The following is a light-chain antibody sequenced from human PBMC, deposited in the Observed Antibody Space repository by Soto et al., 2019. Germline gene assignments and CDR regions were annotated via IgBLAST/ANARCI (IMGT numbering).Light chain of an antibody. V-gene: IGLV7-43*01. Sequence: QTVVTQEPSLTVSPGGTVTLTCASSTGAVTSGYYPSWFQQKPGQTPRALIYSTNNRHSWTPARFSGSLLGGKAALTLSGVQPEDEAEYYCLLYYAGAGVFGTGTKATVL. J-gene: IGLJ1*01. CDR1: TGAVTSGYY. CDR3: LLYYAGAGV. CDR2: STN.